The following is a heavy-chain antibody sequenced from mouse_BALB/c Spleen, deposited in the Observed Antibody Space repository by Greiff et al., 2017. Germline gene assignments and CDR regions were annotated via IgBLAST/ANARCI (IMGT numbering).Heavy chain of an antibody. Sequence: VQLVESGGGLVQPGGSRKLSCAASGFTFSSFGMHWVRQAPEKGLEWVAYISSGSSTIYYADTVKGRFTISRDNPKNTLFLQMTSLRSEDTAMYYCARGGYGSSYDYWGQGTTLTVSS. V-gene: IGHV5-17*02. D-gene: IGHD1-1*01. J-gene: IGHJ2*01. CDR2: ISSGSSTI. CDR1: GFTFSSFG. CDR3: ARGGYGSSYDY.